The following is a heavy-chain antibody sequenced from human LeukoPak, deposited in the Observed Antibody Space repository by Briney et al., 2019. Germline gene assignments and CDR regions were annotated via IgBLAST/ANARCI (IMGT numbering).Heavy chain of an antibody. CDR2: ISGSGDRT. Sequence: GGSLRLSCAASGFTVSSNYMNWVRQAPGKGPEWVSAISGSGDRTDYADSVRGRFTISRDNSKSTLYLQMNSLRVEDTAIYYCAIREPIGYWGQGSLVTVSP. V-gene: IGHV3-23*01. J-gene: IGHJ4*02. CDR3: AIREPIGY. D-gene: IGHD6-13*01. CDR1: GFTVSSNY.